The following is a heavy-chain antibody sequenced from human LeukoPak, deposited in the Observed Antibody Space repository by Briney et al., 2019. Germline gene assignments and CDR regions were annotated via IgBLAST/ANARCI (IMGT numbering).Heavy chain of an antibody. CDR2: IGSSSTYI. CDR1: GFTFNNYN. CDR3: AKDGGWLQWNVIDY. J-gene: IGHJ4*02. Sequence: GGSLRLSCAASGFTFNNYNMNWVRQAPGKGLEWVSSIGSSSTYIYYSDSLKGRFTISRDNAKNSLYLQMNSLRAEDTALYYCAKDGGWLQWNVIDYWGQGTLVTVSS. D-gene: IGHD5-24*01. V-gene: IGHV3-21*04.